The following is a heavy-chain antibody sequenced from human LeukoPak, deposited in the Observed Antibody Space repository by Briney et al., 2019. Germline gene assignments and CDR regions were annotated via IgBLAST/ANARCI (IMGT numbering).Heavy chain of an antibody. CDR2: IIPILGIA. Sequence: FSVKVSCKASGGTFSSYTISWVRQAAGQGLEWMGRIIPILGIANYAQKFQGRVTITADQSTSSAYMELSSLRSEDTAVYYCARVIGPPCCYCGMDVWGQGTTVTVSS. J-gene: IGHJ6*02. V-gene: IGHV1-69*02. D-gene: IGHD1-14*01. CDR3: ARVIGPPCCYCGMDV. CDR1: GGTFSSYT.